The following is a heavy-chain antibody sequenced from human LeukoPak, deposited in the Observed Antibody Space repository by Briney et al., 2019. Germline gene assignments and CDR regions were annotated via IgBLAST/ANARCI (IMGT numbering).Heavy chain of an antibody. CDR3: ARDNPIWFGQLSARDY. V-gene: IGHV3-48*02. CDR2: ISAGSSTI. Sequence: PGGSLRLSCAASGFTFSTYSMNWVRQAPGKGLEWVSYISAGSSTIYYADSVRGRFTISRDNAKNSLYLQMNSLRDEDTAVYYCARDNPIWFGQLSARDYWGQGTLVTVSS. D-gene: IGHD3-10*01. CDR1: GFTFSTYS. J-gene: IGHJ4*02.